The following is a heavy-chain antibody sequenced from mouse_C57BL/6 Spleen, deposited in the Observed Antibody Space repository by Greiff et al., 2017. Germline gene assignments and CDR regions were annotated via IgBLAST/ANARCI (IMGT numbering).Heavy chain of an antibody. J-gene: IGHJ4*01. Sequence: EVQLVESGPGMVKPSQSLSLTCTVTSYSITSGYDWHWIRHFPGNKLEWMGYISYSGSTNYNPSLKSRISITHDTSKNHFFLKLNSVTTEDTATYYCARGAAQPGAMDYWGQGTSVTVSS. CDR2: ISYSGST. D-gene: IGHD6-1*01. V-gene: IGHV3-1*01. CDR1: SYSITSGYD. CDR3: ARGAAQPGAMDY.